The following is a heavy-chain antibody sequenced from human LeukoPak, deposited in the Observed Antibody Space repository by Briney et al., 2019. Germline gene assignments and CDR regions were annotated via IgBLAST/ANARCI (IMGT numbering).Heavy chain of an antibody. CDR1: GFTFSSYE. CDR2: ISSSGSTV. CDR3: ARVGDYVWVTPGYCQH. D-gene: IGHD3-16*01. Sequence: GGSLRLSCAASGFTFSSYEMNWVRQAPGKGLEWVSYISSSGSTVYYADSVKGRFTISRDNAKNSLYLQMNSLRAEDTAVYYCARVGDYVWVTPGYCQHWGQGTLVTVSS. V-gene: IGHV3-48*03. J-gene: IGHJ1*01.